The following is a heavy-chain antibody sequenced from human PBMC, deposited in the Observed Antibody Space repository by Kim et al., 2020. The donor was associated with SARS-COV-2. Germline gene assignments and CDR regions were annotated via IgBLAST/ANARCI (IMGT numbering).Heavy chain of an antibody. D-gene: IGHD1-1*01. V-gene: IGHV4-34*01. J-gene: IGHJ4*02. CDR3: ARGDNWNDRSKARAVDY. Sequence: LKSRVTISVDTSKNQFSLKLSSVTAADTAVYYCARGDNWNDRSKARAVDYWGQGTLVTVSS.